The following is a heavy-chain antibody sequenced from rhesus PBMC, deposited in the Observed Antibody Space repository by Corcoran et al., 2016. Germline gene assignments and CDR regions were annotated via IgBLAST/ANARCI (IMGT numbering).Heavy chain of an antibody. CDR1: GGSIRDSYY. CDR2: IYGSGGGT. V-gene: IGHV4-106*01. D-gene: IGHD4-29*01. Sequence: QVQLQESGPGLVKPSETLSLPCAVSGGSIRDSYYWSWIRQPPGKGLEWIGYIYGSGGGTNYNPSLKNRGTISIDTTKNQFSLKRSSVTAADTAVYYGARDLYYGSSPYYFDYWGQGVLVTVSS. CDR3: ARDLYYGSSPYYFDY. J-gene: IGHJ4*01.